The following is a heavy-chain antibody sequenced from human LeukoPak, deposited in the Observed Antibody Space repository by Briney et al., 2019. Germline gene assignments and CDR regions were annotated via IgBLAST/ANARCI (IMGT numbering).Heavy chain of an antibody. D-gene: IGHD6-13*01. CDR2: INPNTGGT. V-gene: IGHV1-2*06. J-gene: IGHJ5*02. CDR3: AKVPPSITAAGNWLGP. CDR1: GYTFTGYY. Sequence: ASVKVSCKASGYTFTGYYIHWVRQAPGQGLEWMGRINPNTGGTDYAQKFQGRVTMTRDTSITTAYMELSRLTSDDTAICYCAKVPPSITAAGNWLGPWGQGALVTVSS.